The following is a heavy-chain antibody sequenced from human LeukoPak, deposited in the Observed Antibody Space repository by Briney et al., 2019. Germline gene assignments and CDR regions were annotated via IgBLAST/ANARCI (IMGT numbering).Heavy chain of an antibody. J-gene: IGHJ4*02. D-gene: IGHD3-9*01. CDR3: ARDPSAGHYYDILTGYYTPYYFDY. CDR1: GFTFSSYS. Sequence: PGGSLRLSCAASGFTFSSYSMNWVRQAPGKGLEWVSYISSSSSTIYYADSVRGRFTISRDNAKNSLYLQMNSLRAEDTAVYYCARDPSAGHYYDILTGYYTPYYFDYWGQGTLVTVSS. CDR2: ISSSSSTI. V-gene: IGHV3-48*01.